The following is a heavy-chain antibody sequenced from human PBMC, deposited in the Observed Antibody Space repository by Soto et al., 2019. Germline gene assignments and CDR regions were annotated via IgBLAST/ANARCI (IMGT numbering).Heavy chain of an antibody. CDR1: GFTFSSFA. D-gene: IGHD2-21*02. V-gene: IGHV3-23*01. J-gene: IGHJ4*02. CDR3: ASAYCGGDCYRYFDY. CDR2: ISGSGGST. Sequence: GGSLRLSCAASGFTFSSFAMSWVRQAPGKGLEWVSAISGSGGSTYYADSVKGRFTISRDNSKNTLYLQMNSLRAEDTAVYYCASAYCGGDCYRYFDYWGQGTLVTVSS.